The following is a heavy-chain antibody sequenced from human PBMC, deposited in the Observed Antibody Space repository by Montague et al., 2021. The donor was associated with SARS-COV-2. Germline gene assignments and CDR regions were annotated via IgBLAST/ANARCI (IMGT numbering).Heavy chain of an antibody. CDR3: ARDASSANSPANNWFDS. J-gene: IGHJ5*01. CDR1: GGFITTYY. D-gene: IGHD4/OR15-4a*01. Sequence: SETLSLTCSVSGGFITTYYWSWVRQPAGKGLEWIGRLSTSGSTNYNPSXXSGVTMSLDTSKNQVSLKLSSVTAADTAVYYCARDASSANSPANNWFDSWGQGTLVTVSS. CDR2: LSTSGST. V-gene: IGHV4-4*07.